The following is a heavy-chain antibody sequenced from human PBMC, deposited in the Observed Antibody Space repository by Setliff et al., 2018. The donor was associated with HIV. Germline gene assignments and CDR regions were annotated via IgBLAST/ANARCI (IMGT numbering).Heavy chain of an antibody. CDR3: ARGRIQAAGTPLDY. J-gene: IGHJ4*02. V-gene: IGHV4-31*03. CDR1: GYSVSSGGYY. Sequence: SETLSLTCTVSGYSVSSGGYYWNWIRQSPGKGLEWIGHIYYTGNTQYNPSLMSRVTISVDTSKNNFSLKLSSVTAADTAVYYCARGRIQAAGTPLDYWGQGTLVTVSS. D-gene: IGHD6-13*01. CDR2: IYYTGNT.